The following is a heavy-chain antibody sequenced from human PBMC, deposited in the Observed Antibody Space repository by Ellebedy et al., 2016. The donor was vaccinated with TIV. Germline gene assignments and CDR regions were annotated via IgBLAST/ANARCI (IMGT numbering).Heavy chain of an antibody. D-gene: IGHD6-13*01. CDR2: IYYTGST. V-gene: IGHV4-39*02. Sequence: MPSETLSLTCTVSGRSIRSSSYHWGWIRQPPGTGREWIGSIYYTGSTYYSPSLKSRVTLSVDLSKNHFSLKLNFVTAADSAVYFCARILPGYSCEIDHWGQGTLVSVSS. CDR3: ARILPGYSCEIDH. J-gene: IGHJ4*02. CDR1: GRSIRSSSYH.